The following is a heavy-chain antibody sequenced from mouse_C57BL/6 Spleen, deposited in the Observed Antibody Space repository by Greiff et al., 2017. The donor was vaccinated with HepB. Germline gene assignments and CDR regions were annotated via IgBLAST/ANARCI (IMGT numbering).Heavy chain of an antibody. CDR1: GYSITSGYY. CDR2: ISYDGSN. Sequence: DVHLVESGPGLVKPSQSLSLTCSVTGYSITSGYYWNWIRQFPGNKLEWMGYISYDGSNNYNPSLKNRISITRDTSKNQFFLKLNSVTTEDTATYYGARRGYTARGYYFDYWGQGTTLTVSS. J-gene: IGHJ2*01. V-gene: IGHV3-6*01. D-gene: IGHD1-2*01. CDR3: ARRGYTARGYYFDY.